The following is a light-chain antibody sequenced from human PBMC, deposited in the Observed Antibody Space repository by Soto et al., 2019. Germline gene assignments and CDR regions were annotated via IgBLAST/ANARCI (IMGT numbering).Light chain of an antibody. V-gene: IGKV1D-12*01. CDR1: QGISRW. J-gene: IGKJ1*01. Sequence: IRSRWSQGISRWIAWYQQKPGKAPKLLIYAASTLQSGVPSRFSGSGSGTDFSLAIRSLQSEDFAVYFCQPSCRSPRMLGLGTKVDIK. CDR3: QPSCRSPRM. CDR2: AAS.